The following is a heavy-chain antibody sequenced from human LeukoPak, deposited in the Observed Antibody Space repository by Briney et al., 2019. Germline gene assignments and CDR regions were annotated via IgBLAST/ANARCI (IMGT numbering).Heavy chain of an antibody. Sequence: GGSLRLSCAASGFTFSSYSMYWVRQAPGKGLEWVAIIWYDGSKQYYADSVRGRFTISRDNSKNTVYLQMNSLRVEDTAMYFCARNPSDWSPDYWGQGTLVTVSS. CDR1: GFTFSSYS. D-gene: IGHD6-19*01. CDR3: ARNPSDWSPDY. V-gene: IGHV3-33*08. CDR2: IWYDGSKQ. J-gene: IGHJ4*02.